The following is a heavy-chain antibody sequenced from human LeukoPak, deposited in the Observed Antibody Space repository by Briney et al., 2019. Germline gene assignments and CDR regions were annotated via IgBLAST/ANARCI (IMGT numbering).Heavy chain of an antibody. D-gene: IGHD5-24*01. CDR3: ARDYKFAFDY. Sequence: GGSLRLSCTASGFTFSDYSMNWFRQAPGKGLDGVSYITSSGNTIYYADSVKGGFSISRDSAKHSLYLQSNSLRDEDTAVYYCARDYKFAFDYWGQGTLVAVSS. J-gene: IGHJ4*02. CDR2: ITSSGNTI. CDR1: GFTFSDYS. V-gene: IGHV3-48*02.